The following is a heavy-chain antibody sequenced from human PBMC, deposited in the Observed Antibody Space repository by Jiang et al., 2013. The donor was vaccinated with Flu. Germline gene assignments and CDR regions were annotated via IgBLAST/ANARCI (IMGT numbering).Heavy chain of an antibody. J-gene: IGHJ6*01. CDR1: GFSLSTSGMC. D-gene: IGHD3-22*01. V-gene: IGHV2-70*01. Sequence: KPTQTLTLTCTFSGFSLSTSGMCVSWIRQPPGKALEWLALIDWDDDKYYSTSLKTRLTISKDTSKNQVVLTMTNMDPVDTATYYCARASYYYDSSGYYLNYYGMDVWGPRGPRSPSPQ. CDR2: IDWDDDK. CDR3: ARASYYYDSSGYYLNYYGMDV.